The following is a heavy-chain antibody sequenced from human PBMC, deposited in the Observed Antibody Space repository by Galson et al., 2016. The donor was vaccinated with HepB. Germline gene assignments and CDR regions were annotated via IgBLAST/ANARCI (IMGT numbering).Heavy chain of an antibody. CDR2: ISYDAASK. D-gene: IGHD1-26*01. V-gene: IGHV3-30*18. CDR1: GFTFDYYG. J-gene: IGHJ4*02. Sequence: SLRLSCAASGFTFDYYGMHWVRQAPGKGLEWVAFISYDAASKGYADSVKGRFTISRDNSKNTLFLQMNSLRAEDTAVYYCAKSATVGGATSLDSWGQGNMVTVSS. CDR3: AKSATVGGATSLDS.